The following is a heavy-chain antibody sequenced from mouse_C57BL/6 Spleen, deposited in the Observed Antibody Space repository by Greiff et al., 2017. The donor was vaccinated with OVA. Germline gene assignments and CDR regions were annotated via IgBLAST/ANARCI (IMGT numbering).Heavy chain of an antibody. V-gene: IGHV1-61*01. CDR3: AVGYQRDY. CDR2: IYPSDSET. CDR1: GYTFTSYW. D-gene: IGHD5-1-1*01. Sequence: QVHVKQPGAELVRPGSSVKLSCKASGYTFTSYWMDWVKQRPGQGLEWIGNIYPSDSETHYNQKFKDKATLTVDKSSSTAYMQLSSLTSEDSAVYYCAVGYQRDYWGQGTTLTVSS. J-gene: IGHJ2*01.